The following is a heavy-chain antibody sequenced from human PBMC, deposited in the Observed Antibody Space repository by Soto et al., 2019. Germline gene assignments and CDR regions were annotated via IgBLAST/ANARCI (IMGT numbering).Heavy chain of an antibody. D-gene: IGHD3-22*01. V-gene: IGHV1-69*12. CDR3: ARHGKPDYYDSSGYYEDYFDY. Sequence: QVQLVQSGAEVKKPGSSVKVSCKASGGTFSSYAISWVRQAPGQGLEWMGGIIPIFGTANYAQKFQGRVTITADESTSKAYMELSSLRSEDTAVYYCARHGKPDYYDSSGYYEDYFDYWGQGTLVTVSS. CDR2: IIPIFGTA. J-gene: IGHJ4*02. CDR1: GGTFSSYA.